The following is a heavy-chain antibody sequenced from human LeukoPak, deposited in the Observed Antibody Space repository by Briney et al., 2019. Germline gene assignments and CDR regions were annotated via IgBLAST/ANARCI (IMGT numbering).Heavy chain of an antibody. CDR1: GGSISSYY. CDR3: ARAKFVIAAAAADAFDI. J-gene: IGHJ3*02. Sequence: SETLSLTCTVSGGSISSYYWSWIRQPAGKGLEWIGRIYTSGSTNYNPSLKSRVTMSVDTSKNQFSLKLSSVTAADTAVYYCARAKFVIAAAAADAFDIWGQGTMVTVSS. CDR2: IYTSGST. V-gene: IGHV4-4*07. D-gene: IGHD6-13*01.